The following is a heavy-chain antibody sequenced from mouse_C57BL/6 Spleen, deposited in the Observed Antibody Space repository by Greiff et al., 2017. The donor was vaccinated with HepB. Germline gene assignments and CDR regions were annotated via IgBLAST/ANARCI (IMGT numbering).Heavy chain of an antibody. Sequence: QVQLQQPGAELVMPGASVKLSCKASGYTFTSYWMHWVKQRPGQGLEWIGEIDPSDSYTNYNQKFKGKSTLTVDNSSSTAYMQLSSLTSEDSAVYDCARRIDYSNYVGYFDVWGTGTTVTVSS. J-gene: IGHJ1*03. V-gene: IGHV1-69*01. D-gene: IGHD2-5*01. CDR2: IDPSDSYT. CDR1: GYTFTSYW. CDR3: ARRIDYSNYVGYFDV.